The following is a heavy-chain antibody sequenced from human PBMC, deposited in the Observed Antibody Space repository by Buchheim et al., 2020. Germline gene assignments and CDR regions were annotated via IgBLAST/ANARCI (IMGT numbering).Heavy chain of an antibody. CDR2: IKQDGSEK. J-gene: IGHJ6*02. Sequence: EVQLVESGGGLVQPGGSLRLSCAASGFTFSSYWMSWVRQAPGKGLEWVANIKQDGSEKYYVDSVKGRFTISRDNAKNSLYLQMNSLRAEDTAVYYCARDPRRTAAILGGRYYYYGMDVWGQGTT. CDR3: ARDPRRTAAILGGRYYYYGMDV. D-gene: IGHD2-2*02. CDR1: GFTFSSYW. V-gene: IGHV3-7*01.